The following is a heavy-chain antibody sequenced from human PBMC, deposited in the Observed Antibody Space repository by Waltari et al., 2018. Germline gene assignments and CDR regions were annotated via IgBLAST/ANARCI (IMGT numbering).Heavy chain of an antibody. J-gene: IGHJ2*01. V-gene: IGHV3-11*06. Sequence: QVHLVESGGGLVKPGGSLRPSCAASGFTFSDYYMSWTRQAPGKGLEWVSYFSSSSSYKNYADSVKGRFTISRDNAKNSLYLQMDSLRAEDTAVYYCARQAYGDLYFDLWGRGTLVTVSS. CDR3: ARQAYGDLYFDL. D-gene: IGHD4-17*01. CDR2: FSSSSSYK. CDR1: GFTFSDYY.